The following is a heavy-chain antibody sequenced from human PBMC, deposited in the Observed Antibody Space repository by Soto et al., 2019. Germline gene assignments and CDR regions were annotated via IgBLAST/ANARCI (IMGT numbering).Heavy chain of an antibody. J-gene: IGHJ3*02. CDR2: IYYSGST. V-gene: IGHV4-59*01. D-gene: IGHD5-12*01. CDR1: GGSISSYY. Sequence: SETLSLTCTVSGGSISSYYWSWIRQPPGKGLEWIGYIYYSGSTNYNPSLKSRVTISVDTSKNQFSLKLSSVTAADTAVYYCASRDGYTDAFDIWGQGTMVTVSS. CDR3: ASRDGYTDAFDI.